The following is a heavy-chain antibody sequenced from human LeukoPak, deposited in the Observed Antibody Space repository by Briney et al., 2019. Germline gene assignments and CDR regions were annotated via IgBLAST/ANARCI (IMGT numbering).Heavy chain of an antibody. CDR2: IKQDGSEK. CDR3: ARDRWELLSNSYHYCGLDV. D-gene: IGHD2-15*01. V-gene: IGHV3-7*01. Sequence: GGSLRLSCAASGFTFSNYWMSWVRQAPGKGLEWVANIKQDGSEKCYVDSVKGRFTISRDNAKNSLYLQMNSLRAEDTAVYYCARDRWELLSNSYHYCGLDVWGQGTTVTVSS. J-gene: IGHJ6*02. CDR1: GFTFSNYW.